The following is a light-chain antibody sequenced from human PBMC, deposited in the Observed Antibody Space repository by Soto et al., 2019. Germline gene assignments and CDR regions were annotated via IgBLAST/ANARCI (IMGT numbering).Light chain of an antibody. V-gene: IGLV1-40*01. J-gene: IGLJ2*01. CDR1: SSNIGAGYD. CDR3: SSFTTSTTLI. Sequence: QSVLTQPPSVSGAPGQRVTISCTGTSSNIGAGYDVHWYQHLPGTAPKLLIYANSDRPSGVPDRFSGSKSATSASLAITGLQAEDEADYYCSSFTTSTTLIFGGGTKLTVL. CDR2: ANS.